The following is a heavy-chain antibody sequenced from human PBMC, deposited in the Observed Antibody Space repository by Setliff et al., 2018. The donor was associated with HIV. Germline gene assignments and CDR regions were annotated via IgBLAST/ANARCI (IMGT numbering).Heavy chain of an antibody. CDR1: GYSFSNYW. D-gene: IGHD3-10*01. CDR3: ARAGSFDPYYYMDV. J-gene: IGHJ6*03. V-gene: IGHV5-51*01. Sequence: PGESLKISCKGSGYSFSNYWIAWVRQMPGKGLEWMGIVYPGDSSPKYSPSFQGQVTISADKSVSTAYLQWSSLKASDTAMYYCARAGSFDPYYYMDVWGKGTTVTVSS. CDR2: VYPGDSSP.